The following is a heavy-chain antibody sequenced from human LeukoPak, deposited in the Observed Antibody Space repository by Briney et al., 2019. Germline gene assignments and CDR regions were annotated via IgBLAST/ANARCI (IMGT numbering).Heavy chain of an antibody. CDR1: GYTFSNFG. V-gene: IGHV1-18*01. Sequence: ASVKVSCKTSGYTFSNFGINWVRQAPGQGLEWMGWISGNNDNPNYGQKFQGRLIVTTDSSTSTAYMELRNLRFDDTAVYYCARDGTSTDDYWGQGTLVTVSS. J-gene: IGHJ4*02. CDR2: ISGNNDNP. CDR3: ARDGTSTDDY. D-gene: IGHD2-2*01.